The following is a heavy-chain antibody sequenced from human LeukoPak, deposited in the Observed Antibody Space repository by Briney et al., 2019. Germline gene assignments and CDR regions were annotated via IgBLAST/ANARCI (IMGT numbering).Heavy chain of an antibody. Sequence: GGSLRLSCAASGFTVSSNYMSWVRQAPGKGLEWVSVIYSGGSTYYADSVKGRFTISRDNSKNTLDLQMCSLRVEDTAVYYCARASGYSHTGGYYQHWGQGTLVTVSS. J-gene: IGHJ1*01. CDR2: IYSGGST. CDR1: GFTVSSNY. D-gene: IGHD5-18*01. CDR3: ARASGYSHTGGYYQH. V-gene: IGHV3-53*05.